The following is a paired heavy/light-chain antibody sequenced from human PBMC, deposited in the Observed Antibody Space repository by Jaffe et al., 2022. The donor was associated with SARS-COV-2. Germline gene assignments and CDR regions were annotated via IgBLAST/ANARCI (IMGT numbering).Light chain of an antibody. J-gene: IGKJ3*01. CDR1: HDISNS. Sequence: DIQMTQSPSSLSASVGDRVTITCQTSHDISNSLNWYQQKPGKAPKILIYDASKLETGVPSRFSGSGSGTDFTFTISSLQPEDIATYYCQHFDTLSFTFGPGTKVDIK. CDR2: DAS. CDR3: QHFDTLSFT. V-gene: IGKV1-33*01.
Heavy chain of an antibody. CDR3: ARVQSGSYYVSSTPYFYYYMDV. CDR1: GYIFNSYG. V-gene: IGHV1-18*01. J-gene: IGHJ6*03. Sequence: QVQLVQSGAEVKKPGASVKVSCKASGYIFNSYGITWVRQAPGQGLEWMGWISGYSGKINYAQKLQGRVTMTTDTSTSTAYMELRSLRSDDTAVYYCARVQSGSYYVSSTPYFYYYMDVWDTGTTVIVSS. D-gene: IGHD1-26*01. CDR2: ISGYSGKI.